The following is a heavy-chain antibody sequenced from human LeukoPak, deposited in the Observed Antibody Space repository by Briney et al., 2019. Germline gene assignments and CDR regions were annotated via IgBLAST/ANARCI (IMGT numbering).Heavy chain of an antibody. J-gene: IGHJ6*02. CDR3: ARDDSNGVTTDRYYYYGMDV. CDR2: ISSSSSYI. Sequence: GGSLRLSCAASGFTFSSYSMNWVRQAPGKGLEWVSSISSSSSYIYYADSVKGRFTISRDNAKNSLYLQMNSLRAEDTAVYYCARDDSNGVTTDRYYYYGMDVWGQGTTVTVSS. CDR1: GFTFSSYS. V-gene: IGHV3-21*01. D-gene: IGHD2-21*02.